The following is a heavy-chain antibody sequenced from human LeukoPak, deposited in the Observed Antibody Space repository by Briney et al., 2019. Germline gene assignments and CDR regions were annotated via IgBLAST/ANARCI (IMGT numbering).Heavy chain of an antibody. CDR3: AREIPYSGSIYYYYYGMDV. CDR2: ITPIFGTA. J-gene: IGHJ6*02. Sequence: ASVKVSCKASGYTFTSYGISWVRQAPGQGFEWMGGITPIFGTANFAQKFQGRVSITADESTSTAFMELSSLRSEDTAVYYCAREIPYSGSIYYYYYGMDVWGQGTTVTVSS. D-gene: IGHD5-12*01. V-gene: IGHV1-69*01. CDR1: GYTFTSYG.